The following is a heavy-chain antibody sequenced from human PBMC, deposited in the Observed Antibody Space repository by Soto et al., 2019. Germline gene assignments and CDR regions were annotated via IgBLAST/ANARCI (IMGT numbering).Heavy chain of an antibody. Sequence: GESVKISCKGSGYSVTTYWSSWVRQMPGKGLEWMGRIDPSDSYTNYSPSFQGHVTISADKSISTAYLQWSSLKASDTAMYYCARGYCSGGSCPYYYYGMDVWGQGTTVTVSS. J-gene: IGHJ6*02. CDR3: ARGYCSGGSCPYYYYGMDV. V-gene: IGHV5-10-1*01. CDR2: IDPSDSYT. CDR1: GYSVTTYW. D-gene: IGHD2-15*01.